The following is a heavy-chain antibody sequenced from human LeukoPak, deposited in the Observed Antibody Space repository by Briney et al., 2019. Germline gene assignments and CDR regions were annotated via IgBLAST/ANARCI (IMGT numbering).Heavy chain of an antibody. J-gene: IGHJ4*02. CDR3: ARDYGDEYYFDY. CDR1: GYTFTSYA. Sequence: ASVKVSCKASGYTFTSYAMHWVRQAPGQRLEWMGWINAGNGNTKYSRKFQGRVTITRDTSASTAYMELSSLRSEDTAVYYCARDYGDEYYFDYWGQGTLVTVSS. V-gene: IGHV1-3*01. D-gene: IGHD4-17*01. CDR2: INAGNGNT.